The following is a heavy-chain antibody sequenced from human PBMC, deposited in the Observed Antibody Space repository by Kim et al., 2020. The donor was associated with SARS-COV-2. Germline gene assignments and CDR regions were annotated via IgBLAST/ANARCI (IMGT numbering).Heavy chain of an antibody. V-gene: IGHV3-23*01. D-gene: IGHD6-19*01. CDR2: INNGGNA. J-gene: IGHJ4*02. Sequence: GGSLRLSCAASGFTFTSRAMSWVRQAPGKGPEWVASINNGGNAYYADSVKDRFTVSRDITRDTLYLQMNNLRAEDTALYYCAKDHPSSGWPAFDSWGQGT. CDR1: GFTFTSRA. CDR3: AKDHPSSGWPAFDS.